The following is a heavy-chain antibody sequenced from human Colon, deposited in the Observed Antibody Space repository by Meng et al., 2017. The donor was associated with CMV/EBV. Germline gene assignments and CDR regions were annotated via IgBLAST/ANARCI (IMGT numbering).Heavy chain of an antibody. CDR1: GDTFSGYY. J-gene: IGHJ5*01. V-gene: IGHV1-2*02. CDR3: TSPLSSIWYDS. D-gene: IGHD6-13*01. Sequence: ASVKVSCKASGDTFSGYYIQWVRLAPGQGLEWMGWINVDSGVTNYAQKFQGRVTMTRVTSITTAYMEISSLKSDDTAVYYCTSPLSSIWYDSWGQGTLVTVSS. CDR2: INVDSGVT.